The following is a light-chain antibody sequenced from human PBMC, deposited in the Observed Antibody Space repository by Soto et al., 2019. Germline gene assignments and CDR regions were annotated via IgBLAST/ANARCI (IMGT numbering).Light chain of an antibody. V-gene: IGKV3-15*01. CDR1: HNIYIS. J-gene: IGKJ2*01. CDR3: QQYSEWPET. Sequence: EIEMTQSPDTLAVSPGERATLSCRASHNIYISLAWYQQKPGQAPRLLIYGASTRATGVPARFSGSGSGTEFTLTISSRQSEDFAVFYCQQYSEWPETFGQGTKLEIK. CDR2: GAS.